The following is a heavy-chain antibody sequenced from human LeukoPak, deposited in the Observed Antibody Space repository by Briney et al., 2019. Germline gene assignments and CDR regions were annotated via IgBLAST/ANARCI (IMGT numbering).Heavy chain of an antibody. CDR1: GFTFSTYG. J-gene: IGHJ6*03. CDR2: IRYDGSNK. Sequence: HPGGSLRLSCAASGFTFSTYGMHWVRQAPGKGLEWVAFIRYDGSNKYYADSVKGRFTISRDNSKNTLYLQMNSLRAEDTAVYYCAKVVVKYYYYMDVWGKRTTVTASS. V-gene: IGHV3-30*02. D-gene: IGHD3-22*01. CDR3: AKVVVKYYYYMDV.